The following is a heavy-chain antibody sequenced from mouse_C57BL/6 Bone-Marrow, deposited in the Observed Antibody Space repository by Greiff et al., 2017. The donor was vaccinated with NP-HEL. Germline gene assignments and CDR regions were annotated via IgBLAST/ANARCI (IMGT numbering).Heavy chain of an antibody. Sequence: QVQLKQPGAELVKPGASVKLSCKASGYTFTSYWMHWVKQRPGRGLEWIGRIDPNSGGTKYNEKFKSKATLTVDKPSSTAYMQLSSLTSEDSAVYYGARGNWAYAMDYWGQGTSVTVSS. CDR3: ARGNWAYAMDY. D-gene: IGHD4-1*01. V-gene: IGHV1-72*01. CDR1: GYTFTSYW. J-gene: IGHJ4*01. CDR2: IDPNSGGT.